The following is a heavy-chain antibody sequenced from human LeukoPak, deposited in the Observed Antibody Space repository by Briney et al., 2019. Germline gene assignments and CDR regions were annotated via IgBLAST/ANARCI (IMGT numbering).Heavy chain of an antibody. CDR2: IYYSGST. J-gene: IGHJ4*02. CDR3: ARHHRERYYYGSGSYYGPLDY. D-gene: IGHD3-10*01. V-gene: IGHV4-59*08. CDR1: GGSISSYY. Sequence: SETLSLTCTVSGGSISSYYWSWLRQPPGKGLEWLGYIYYSGSTNYNPSLKSRVTISVDTSKNQFSLKLSSVTAADTAVYYCARHHRERYYYGSGSYYGPLDYWGQGTLGTVSS.